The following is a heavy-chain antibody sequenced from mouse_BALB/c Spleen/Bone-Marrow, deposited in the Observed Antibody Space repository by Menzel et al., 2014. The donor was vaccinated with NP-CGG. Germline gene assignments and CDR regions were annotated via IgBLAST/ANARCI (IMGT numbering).Heavy chain of an antibody. CDR1: GYTFTSYW. V-gene: IGHV1-7*01. CDR2: TTPSTGYT. D-gene: IGHD4-1*01. Sequence: QVQLQQSGAELAKPGASAKMSCKASGYTFTSYWMHWVYKRPGQGLEWIGYTTPSTGYTEYNQKFKDKATLTADKSSSTDYMQLSSLTSEDSAVYYCARSRTGTCFDYWGQGTTRTVSS. CDR3: ARSRTGTCFDY. J-gene: IGHJ2*01.